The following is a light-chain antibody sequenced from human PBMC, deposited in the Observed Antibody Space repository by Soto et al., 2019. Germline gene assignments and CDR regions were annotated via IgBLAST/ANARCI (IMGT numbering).Light chain of an antibody. V-gene: IGKV3-20*01. CDR2: GAS. J-gene: IGKJ2*01. CDR1: QTVSTNF. Sequence: EIVLTQSPGTLSLSPGERATLSCRASQTVSTNFLAWYQQKPGQAPRLLIHGASGRASGIPDRFSGSGSGTDFTLTISRLEAPDFAVYYCQLYGNSPRYTFGQGTKLEIK. CDR3: QLYGNSPRYT.